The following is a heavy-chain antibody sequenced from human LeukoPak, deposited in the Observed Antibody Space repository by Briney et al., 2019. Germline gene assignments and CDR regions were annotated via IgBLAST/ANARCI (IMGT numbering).Heavy chain of an antibody. CDR2: TYYISKWYN. CDR1: GDSFSSNTAA. V-gene: IGHV6-1*01. CDR3: ARAQDLRLDY. Sequence: SQTLSLTCAISGDSFSSNTAAWNWIRQSPSRGLEWLGRTYYISKWYNDYAVSVKSRITVSPDTSKNQFSLQLNSVTPEDTAVYYCARAQDLRLDYWGQGTLVTVSS. J-gene: IGHJ4*02.